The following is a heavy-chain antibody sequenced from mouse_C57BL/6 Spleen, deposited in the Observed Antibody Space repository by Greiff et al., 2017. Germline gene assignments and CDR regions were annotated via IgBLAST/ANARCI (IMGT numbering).Heavy chain of an antibody. J-gene: IGHJ4*01. CDR3: ARMPLYSKDAMDY. Sequence: EVKVVESGGDLVKPGGSLKLSCAASGFTFSSYGMSWVRQTPDKRLEWVATISSGGSYTYYPDSVKGRFTISRDNAKNTLYLQMSSLKSEDTAMYYCARMPLYSKDAMDYWGQGTSVTVSS. D-gene: IGHD2-5*01. CDR1: GFTFSSYG. V-gene: IGHV5-6*01. CDR2: ISSGGSYT.